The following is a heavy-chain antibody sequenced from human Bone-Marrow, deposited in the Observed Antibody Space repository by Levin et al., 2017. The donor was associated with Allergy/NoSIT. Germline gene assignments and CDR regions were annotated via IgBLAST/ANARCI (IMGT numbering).Heavy chain of an antibody. Sequence: ASVKVSCKASGYTFTKFGLSWVRQAPGQGLEWMGWSNPYNGNTNYAQKFQGRVTMTTDTSSTTAYMELRSLTSDDTAVYYCARDHESTNSALSFWGQGTQVTVSS. CDR3: ARDHESTNSALSF. CDR1: GYTFTKFG. J-gene: IGHJ4*02. V-gene: IGHV1-18*01. D-gene: IGHD1-26*01. CDR2: SNPYNGNT.